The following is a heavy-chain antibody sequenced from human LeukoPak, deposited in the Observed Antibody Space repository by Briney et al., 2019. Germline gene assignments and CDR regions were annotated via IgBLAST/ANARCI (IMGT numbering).Heavy chain of an antibody. CDR2: ISGSGGST. V-gene: IGHV3-23*01. J-gene: IGHJ4*02. D-gene: IGHD6-19*01. CDR1: GFTFSSYV. Sequence: GGSLRLSCAASGFTFSSYVMSWVRQAPGKGLEWVSVISGSGGSTYYADSVKGRFTISRDNSKNTLYLQMNTLRAEDTAVYYCAKDSGNSVAAVVYWGQGTLVTVSS. CDR3: AKDSGNSVAAVVY.